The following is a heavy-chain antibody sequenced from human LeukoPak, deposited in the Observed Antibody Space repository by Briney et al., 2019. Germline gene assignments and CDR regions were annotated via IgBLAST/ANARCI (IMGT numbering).Heavy chain of an antibody. J-gene: IGHJ5*02. CDR1: GFTFNNAW. Sequence: GSLRLSCAASGFTFNNAWMNWVRQAPGKGLEWIGSIYHSGSTYYNPSLKSRVTISVDTSKNQFSLKLSSVTAADTAVYYCARVDRITMIVSSLQPLNNWFDPWGQGTLVTVSS. CDR2: IYHSGST. V-gene: IGHV4-4*02. CDR3: ARVDRITMIVSSLQPLNNWFDP. D-gene: IGHD3-22*01.